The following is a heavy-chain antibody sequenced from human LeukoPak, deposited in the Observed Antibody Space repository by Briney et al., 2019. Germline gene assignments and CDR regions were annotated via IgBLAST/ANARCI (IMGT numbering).Heavy chain of an antibody. CDR2: IIPIFGTA. D-gene: IGHD3-22*01. J-gene: IGHJ6*03. CDR1: GGTFSSYA. Sequence: SVKVSCKASGGTFSSYAISWVRQAPGQGLEWMGGIIPIFGTANYAQKFQGRVTITTDESTSTAYMELSSLRSEDTAVYYCARRYDSGGLAGNYMDVWGKGTTVTVSS. V-gene: IGHV1-69*05. CDR3: ARRYDSGGLAGNYMDV.